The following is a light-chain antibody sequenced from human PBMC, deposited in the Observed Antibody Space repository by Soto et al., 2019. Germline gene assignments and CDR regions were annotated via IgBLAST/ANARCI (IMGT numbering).Light chain of an antibody. J-gene: IGKJ1*01. CDR2: GAS. CDR1: QSVSSN. Sequence: EIVMTQSPAPLSVSPGERATLSFSASQSVSSNLAWYQQKPGQAPRLLIYGASTRATGIPARFSGSGSGTEFTPTISSLQSEAFAVYYCQQYNNWPRTFGQGTKVEIK. V-gene: IGKV3-15*01. CDR3: QQYNNWPRT.